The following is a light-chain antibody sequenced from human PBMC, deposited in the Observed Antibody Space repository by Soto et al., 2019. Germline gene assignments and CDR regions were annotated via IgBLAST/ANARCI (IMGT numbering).Light chain of an antibody. CDR2: KVS. V-gene: IGKV2-30*01. CDR1: QSLVYSDGNTY. CDR3: MQGTRWLWT. J-gene: IGKJ1*01. Sequence: DVVMTQSPLSLPVTLGQPASISCRSSQSLVYSDGNTYLNWFQQRPGQSPRRLIYKVSNRDSGVPDRFSGSGSGTDFPLKISRVAAADVGVYYCMQGTRWLWTFGQGIKVEIK.